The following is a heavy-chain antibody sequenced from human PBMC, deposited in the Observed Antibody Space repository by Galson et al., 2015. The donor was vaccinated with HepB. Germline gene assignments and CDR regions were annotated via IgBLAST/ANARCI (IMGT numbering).Heavy chain of an antibody. Sequence: SLRLSCAASGFTFSNSWMHWVRQTPGKGLVWVSRINTDGSSATYADSVKGRFTISRDNAKNTLYLQMNSLRAEDTAVYYWISSYWGAPNYWGQGTLVTVSS. J-gene: IGHJ4*02. CDR2: INTDGSSA. CDR1: GFTFSNSW. V-gene: IGHV3-74*01. D-gene: IGHD3-10*01. CDR3: ISSYWGAPNY.